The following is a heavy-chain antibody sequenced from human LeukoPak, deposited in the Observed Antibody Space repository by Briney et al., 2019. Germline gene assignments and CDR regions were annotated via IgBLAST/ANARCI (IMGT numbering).Heavy chain of an antibody. D-gene: IGHD3-22*01. V-gene: IGHV1-69*01. CDR1: GGTFSSYA. J-gene: IGHJ3*02. CDR3: ARDYYDSSGYHDAFVI. Sequence: ASVTVSCKASGGTFSSYAISWVRQAPGQGLEWMGGIIPIFDTANYAQKFQGRVTITADESTSTAYMELSSLRSEDTAVYYCARDYYDSSGYHDAFVIWGQGTMVTVSS. CDR2: IIPIFDTA.